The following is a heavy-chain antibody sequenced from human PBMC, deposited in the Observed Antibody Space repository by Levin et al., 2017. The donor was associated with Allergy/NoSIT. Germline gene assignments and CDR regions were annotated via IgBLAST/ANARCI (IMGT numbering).Heavy chain of an antibody. J-gene: IGHJ4*02. CDR1: GGSISSSSYY. D-gene: IGHD3-9*01. V-gene: IGHV4-39*01. CDR2: IYYSGST. CDR3: ASRLNYDILTGISAATRPVAVDY. Sequence: SETLSLTCTVSGGSISSSSYYWGWIRQPPGKGLEWIGSIYYSGSTYYNPSLKSRVTISVDTSKNQFSLKLSSVTAADTAVYYCASRLNYDILTGISAATRPVAVDYWGQGTLVTVSS.